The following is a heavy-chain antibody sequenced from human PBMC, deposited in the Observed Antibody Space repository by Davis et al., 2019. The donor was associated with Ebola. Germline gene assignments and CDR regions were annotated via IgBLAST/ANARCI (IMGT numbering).Heavy chain of an antibody. CDR3: GRGGISGTPPNY. CDR1: GSTFSSYG. CDR2: INGYTGNT. D-gene: IGHD1-7*01. Sequence: ASVKVSCKASGSTFSSYGVTWVRQAPGQGLEWMGWINGYTGNTHYAQRLQDRVTMTTDTSTGTAYMELRSLRSDDTAVYYCGRGGISGTPPNYWGQGTLATVSS. V-gene: IGHV1-18*01. J-gene: IGHJ4*02.